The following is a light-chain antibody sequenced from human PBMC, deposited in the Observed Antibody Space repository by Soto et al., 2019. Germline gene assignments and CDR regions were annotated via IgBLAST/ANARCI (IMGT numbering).Light chain of an antibody. V-gene: IGKV1-9*01. J-gene: IGKJ4*02. Sequence: DIQLTQSPSFLSASVGDRVTITCRASQGISSCLAWYQQKPAKAPKLLIYAASTLQSGVPSRFSASGSGTEFTLTISSLQPEDIASCYCRQHNSDPTLTFGGGTKVEIK. CDR1: QGISSC. CDR2: AAS. CDR3: RQHNSDPTLT.